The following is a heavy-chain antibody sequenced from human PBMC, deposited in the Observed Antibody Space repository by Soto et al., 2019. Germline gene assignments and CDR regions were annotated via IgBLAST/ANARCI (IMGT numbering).Heavy chain of an antibody. CDR3: AHRRIGNCSSTSCYPFDY. Sequence: QITLKESGPTLVKPTQTLTLTCTFSGFSLSTSGVGVGWIRQPPVKALEWLALIYWNDDKRYSPSLKSRLTITKDTSKNQVVLTMTNMDPVDTATYYCAHRRIGNCSSTSCYPFDYWGQGTLVTVSS. CDR1: GFSLSTSGVG. V-gene: IGHV2-5*01. D-gene: IGHD2-2*01. CDR2: IYWNDDK. J-gene: IGHJ4*02.